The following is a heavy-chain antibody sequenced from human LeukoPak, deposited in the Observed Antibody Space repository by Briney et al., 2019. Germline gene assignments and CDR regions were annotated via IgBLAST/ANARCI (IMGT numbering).Heavy chain of an antibody. Sequence: GGSLRLSCAPSEFSVGSNYMTCVRDAPGGGVEWGSYISSSGSTLYYADSVKGRFTISRDNAQNSLYLHMNSLRAEDTAVYYSAELGITMIGGIWGKET. V-gene: IGHV3-48*03. CDR1: EFSVGSNY. CDR3: AELGITMIGGI. CDR2: ISSSGSTL. D-gene: IGHD3-10*02. J-gene: IGHJ3*02.